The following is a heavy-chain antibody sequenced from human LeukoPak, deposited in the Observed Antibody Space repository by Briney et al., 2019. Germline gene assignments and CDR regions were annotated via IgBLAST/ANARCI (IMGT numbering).Heavy chain of an antibody. CDR3: AKKVVVGATSPYSDFQD. D-gene: IGHD1-26*01. CDR2: ISSSSSYI. Sequence: GGSLRLSCAASGFTFSSYSMNWVRQAPGKGLEWVSSISSSSSYIYYADSVKGRFTISRDNAKNSLYLQMNSLRAEDTAVYYCAKKVVVGATSPYSDFQDWGQGTLVTVSS. V-gene: IGHV3-21*01. CDR1: GFTFSSYS. J-gene: IGHJ1*01.